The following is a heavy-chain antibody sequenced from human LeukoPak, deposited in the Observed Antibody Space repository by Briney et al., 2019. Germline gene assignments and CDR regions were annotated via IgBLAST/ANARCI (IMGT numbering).Heavy chain of an antibody. J-gene: IGHJ4*02. D-gene: IGHD1-26*01. V-gene: IGHV3-48*03. CDR3: ARVVGLR. CDR2: TSDSGSTL. Sequence: GGSLRLSCAASGFTVSSSEMNWVRQAPGKGLEWVSYTSDSGSTLYYADSVKGRFTISRDNTKNSLYLQMNSLRAEDTAVYYCARVVGLRWGQGTLVTVSS. CDR1: GFTVSSSE.